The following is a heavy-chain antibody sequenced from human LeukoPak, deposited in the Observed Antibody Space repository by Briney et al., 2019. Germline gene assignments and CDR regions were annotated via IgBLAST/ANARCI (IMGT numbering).Heavy chain of an antibody. CDR3: ARDFFCSGSYSD. D-gene: IGHD3-10*02. Sequence: ASVSVSCKASGYTFTSYGISWVRQAPGQGVEWMGWISAYNGNTNYAQKLPGNITMATYPSPSPTYMELGSLRSDHTAVYYCARDFFCSGSYSDWGQGTPVTVSS. V-gene: IGHV1-18*01. J-gene: IGHJ4*02. CDR2: ISAYNGNT. CDR1: GYTFTSYG.